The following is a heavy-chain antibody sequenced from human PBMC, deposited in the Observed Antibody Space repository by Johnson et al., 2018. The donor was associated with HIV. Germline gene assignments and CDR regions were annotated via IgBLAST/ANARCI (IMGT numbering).Heavy chain of an antibody. V-gene: IGHV3-30-3*01. J-gene: IGHJ3*02. CDR3: ARVYVVLTAMRAVDAFDI. CDR2: ISYDGSNK. Sequence: QVQLVESGGGVVQPGRSLRLSCAASGFTFSSYAMHWVRQAPGKGLEWVAVISYDGSNKYYADSVKGRFTISRDNSKNTLYLQMNSLSAEDTAVYYCARVYVVLTAMRAVDAFDIWGQGTMVTVSS. D-gene: IGHD2-21*02. CDR1: GFTFSSYA.